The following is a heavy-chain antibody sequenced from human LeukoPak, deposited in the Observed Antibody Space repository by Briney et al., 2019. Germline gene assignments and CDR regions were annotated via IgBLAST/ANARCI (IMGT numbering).Heavy chain of an antibody. CDR2: ISYDENNK. Sequence: PGRSLRLSCAASGFTFSSHGIHWVRQAPGKGLEWVAVISYDENNKYYADSVKGRFTISRDNSKNTLYLQMNSLRAEDTAVYYCARGRDYGDYVDYWGQGTLVTVSS. J-gene: IGHJ4*02. V-gene: IGHV3-30*03. CDR3: ARGRDYGDYVDY. CDR1: GFTFSSHG. D-gene: IGHD4-17*01.